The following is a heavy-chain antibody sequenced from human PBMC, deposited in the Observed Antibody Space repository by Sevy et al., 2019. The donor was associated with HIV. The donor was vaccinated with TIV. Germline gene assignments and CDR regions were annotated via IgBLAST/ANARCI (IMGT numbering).Heavy chain of an antibody. CDR1: GFAFSSYA. CDR3: ARDDYYDSSGYYYDYYYGMDV. CDR2: ISYDGSNK. V-gene: IGHV3-30*04. Sequence: GGSLRLSCAASGFAFSSYAMHWVGRAPGKGLEWVAVISYDGSNKYYADSVKGRFTISRDNSKNTLYLQMNSLRAEDTAVYYCARDDYYDSSGYYYDYYYGMDVWGQGTTVTVSS. J-gene: IGHJ6*02. D-gene: IGHD3-22*01.